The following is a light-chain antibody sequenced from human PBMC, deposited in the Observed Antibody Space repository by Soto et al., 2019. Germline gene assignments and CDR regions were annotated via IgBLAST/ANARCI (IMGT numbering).Light chain of an antibody. CDR3: MQPLQSWT. V-gene: IGKV2-28*01. Sequence: IVMTQSPLSLPVTPGEPASISCRSSHSLLHSNGYNCLDWYLQKPGQSPQLLIYLGSNRASGVPDRFSGSGSGTDFTLKISRVEAEDVGVYYCMQPLQSWTFGQGTKVDIK. CDR1: HSLLHSNGYNC. J-gene: IGKJ1*01. CDR2: LGS.